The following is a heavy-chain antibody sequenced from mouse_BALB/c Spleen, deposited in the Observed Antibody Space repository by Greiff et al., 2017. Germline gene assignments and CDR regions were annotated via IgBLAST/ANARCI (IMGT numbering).Heavy chain of an antibody. CDR3: ARRERDYGSDWYFDV. Sequence: QVTLKVSGPGILQPSQTLSLTCSFSGFSLSTSGMGVSWIRQPSGKGLEWLAHIYWDDDKRYNPSLKSRLTISKDTSSNQVFLKITSVDTADTATYYCARRERDYGSDWYFDVWGAGTTVTVSS. V-gene: IGHV8-12*01. CDR1: GFSLSTSGMG. J-gene: IGHJ1*01. CDR2: IYWDDDK. D-gene: IGHD1-1*01.